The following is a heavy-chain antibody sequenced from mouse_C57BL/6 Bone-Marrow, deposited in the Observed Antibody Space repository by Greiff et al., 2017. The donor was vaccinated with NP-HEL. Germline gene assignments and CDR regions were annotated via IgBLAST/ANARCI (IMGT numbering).Heavy chain of an antibody. CDR2: IYPGSGST. J-gene: IGHJ3*01. V-gene: IGHV1-55*01. Sequence: QVQLQQPGAELVKPGASVKMSCKASGYTFTSYWITWVKQRPGQGLEWIGDIYPGSGSTNYNEKFKSKATLTVDTSSSTAYMQLSSLTSEDSAVYYCARSLGLYYGYDEFAYWGQGTLVTVSA. D-gene: IGHD2-2*01. CDR1: GYTFTSYW. CDR3: ARSLGLYYGYDEFAY.